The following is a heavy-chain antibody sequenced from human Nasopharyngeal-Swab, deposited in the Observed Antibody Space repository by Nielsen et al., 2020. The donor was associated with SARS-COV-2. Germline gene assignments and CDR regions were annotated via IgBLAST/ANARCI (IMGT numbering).Heavy chain of an antibody. Sequence: GGSLRLSCAASGFTFSSCAMHWVRQAPGKGLEWVAVISYDGSKKYYADSVKGRFTISRDNSKNTLYLQMNSLRAEDTAVYYCARDQGSSWYTYYYYYGMDVWGQGTTVTVSS. CDR2: ISYDGSKK. V-gene: IGHV3-30-3*01. J-gene: IGHJ6*02. CDR1: GFTFSSCA. CDR3: ARDQGSSWYTYYYYYGMDV. D-gene: IGHD6-13*01.